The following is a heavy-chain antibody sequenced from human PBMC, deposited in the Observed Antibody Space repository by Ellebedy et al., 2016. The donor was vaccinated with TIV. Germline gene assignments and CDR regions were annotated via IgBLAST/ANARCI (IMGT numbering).Heavy chain of an antibody. J-gene: IGHJ5*02. CDR3: GREGYWTVTS. CDR2: IDYSGST. V-gene: IGHV4-59*01. CDR1: GGSISSYY. D-gene: IGHD2-8*02. Sequence: MPSETLSLTCSVSGGSISSYYWTWIRQPPGKGLEWIGHIDYSGSTNYNPSLKSRVTISVDTSKNQFSLRLSSVTAADTAVYYCGREGYWTVTSWGQGTLVTVSS.